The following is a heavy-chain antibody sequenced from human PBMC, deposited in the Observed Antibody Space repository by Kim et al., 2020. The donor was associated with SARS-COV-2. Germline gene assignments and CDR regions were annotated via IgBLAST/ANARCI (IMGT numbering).Heavy chain of an antibody. CDR1: GFTFSSYA. CDR3: AKVGTYGDYANYYYYGMDV. J-gene: IGHJ6*02. CDR2: ISGSGGST. D-gene: IGHD4-17*01. V-gene: IGHV3-23*01. Sequence: GGSLRLSCAASGFTFSSYAMSWVRQAPGKGLEWVSAISGSGGSTYYADSVKGRFTISRDNSKNTLYLQMNSLRAEDTAVYYCAKVGTYGDYANYYYYGMDVWGQGTTVTVSS.